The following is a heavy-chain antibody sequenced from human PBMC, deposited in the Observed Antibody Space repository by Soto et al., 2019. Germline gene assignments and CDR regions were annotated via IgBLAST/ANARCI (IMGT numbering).Heavy chain of an antibody. V-gene: IGHV3-74*03. CDR3: VRDSSGSY. CDR2: INSDGSLI. Sequence: GGSLRLSCAASGFTFGSYWMHWVRQAPGKGLVWVSRINSDGSLITYADSVKGRFTISRDNAKNTLYLQMNSLRGEDTAVYYCVRDSSGSYWGQGTLVTVSS. D-gene: IGHD6-19*01. J-gene: IGHJ4*02. CDR1: GFTFGSYW.